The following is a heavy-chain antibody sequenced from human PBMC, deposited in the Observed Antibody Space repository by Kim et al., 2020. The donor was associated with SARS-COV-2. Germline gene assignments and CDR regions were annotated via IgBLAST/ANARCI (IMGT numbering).Heavy chain of an antibody. CDR3: ARDPLKGGGFNGLDS. V-gene: IGHV3-7*01. D-gene: IGHD2-8*01. CDR2: IKEDGSEK. J-gene: IGHJ4*02. Sequence: GGSLRLSCVASGFTFSRHWMSWVRQAPGKGLEWLANIKEDGSEKGCVDSVKGRFTISRDNAKNSLYLQMNSLRVEDTAIYYCARDPLKGGGFNGLDSWGQGTLVTVSS. CDR1: GFTFSRHW.